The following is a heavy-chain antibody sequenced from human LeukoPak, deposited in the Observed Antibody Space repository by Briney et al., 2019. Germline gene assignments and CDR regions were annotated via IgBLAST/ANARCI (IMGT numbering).Heavy chain of an antibody. Sequence: SETLSLTCTVSGGSISSYYWSWIRQPPGKGLEWIGYIHHSGSTNYKPSLKSRVTISVDTSKNQFSLKLTSVTAADTAVYYCASSRGVVTAYDIWGQGTMVTVSS. CDR3: ASSRGVVTAYDI. CDR2: IHHSGST. CDR1: GGSISSYY. V-gene: IGHV4-59*01. J-gene: IGHJ3*02. D-gene: IGHD2-21*02.